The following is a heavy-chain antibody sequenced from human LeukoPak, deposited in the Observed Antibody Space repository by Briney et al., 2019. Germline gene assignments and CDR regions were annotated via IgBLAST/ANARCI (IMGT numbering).Heavy chain of an antibody. J-gene: IGHJ6*02. CDR1: GYTFTSYA. CDR3: ATGTVAGTYYYNGMDV. D-gene: IGHD6-19*01. Sequence: GASVKVSCKASGYTFTSYAMHWVRQAPGQRLEWMGWSNAGNGSTKYSQEFQGRVTITRDTSASTAYMELSSLRSEDTAVYYCATGTVAGTYYYNGMDVWGQGTTVTVSS. V-gene: IGHV1-3*02. CDR2: SNAGNGST.